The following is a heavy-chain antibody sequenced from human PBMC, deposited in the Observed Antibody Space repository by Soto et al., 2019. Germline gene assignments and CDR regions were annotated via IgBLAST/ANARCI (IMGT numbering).Heavy chain of an antibody. CDR1: GFTFSDYY. V-gene: IGHV3-11*06. Sequence: GGSLRLSCEASGFTFSDYYMRWIRQVPGRGLECLSYVSSDGGFTHYADSVQGRFTISRDNTKNSLFLEMRGLRAEDTALYFCARDPMGRGVPLDYWGPGTLVTVSS. D-gene: IGHD3-10*01. CDR3: ARDPMGRGVPLDY. J-gene: IGHJ4*02. CDR2: VSSDGGFT.